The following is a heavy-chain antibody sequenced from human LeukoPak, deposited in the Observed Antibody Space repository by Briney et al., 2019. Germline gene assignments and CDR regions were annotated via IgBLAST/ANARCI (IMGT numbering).Heavy chain of an antibody. CDR3: AREGVAGTTTYFDY. J-gene: IGHJ4*02. Sequence: PSETLSLTCSVSGGSISNYYWNWIRQTPGKGLEWIGYIYHSGSTYYNPSLKSRVTILLDTTKKQFSLKLSSVTAADTAVYYCAREGVAGTTTYFDYWGQGTLVTVSS. CDR2: IYHSGST. D-gene: IGHD6-19*01. CDR1: GGSISNYY. V-gene: IGHV4-59*01.